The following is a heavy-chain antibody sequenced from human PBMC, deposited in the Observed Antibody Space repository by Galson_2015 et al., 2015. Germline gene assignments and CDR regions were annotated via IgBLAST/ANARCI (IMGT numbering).Heavy chain of an antibody. Sequence: SLTCTVSGGSISSGSYYWSWIRQPAGKGLEWIGRIYTSGSTNYNPSLKSRVTISVDTSKNQFSLKLSSVTAADTAVYYCARVRGSGSGWFDPWGQGTLVTVSS. V-gene: IGHV4-61*02. J-gene: IGHJ5*02. D-gene: IGHD3-10*01. CDR1: GGSISSGSYY. CDR3: ARVRGSGSGWFDP. CDR2: IYTSGST.